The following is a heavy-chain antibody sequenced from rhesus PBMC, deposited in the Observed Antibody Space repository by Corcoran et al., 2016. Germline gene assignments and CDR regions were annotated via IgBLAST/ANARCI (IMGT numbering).Heavy chain of an antibody. Sequence: QVQLQESGPGLVKPSETLSLTCAVAGGSLSGDYDWSGIRQTPGKGLEWIAYVYGNSGSTDFNPSLKTRVTISKDTSKNQFSLKLSSVTAADTAVYYCARHRTVAATFDYWGQGVLVTVSS. CDR3: ARHRTVAATFDY. CDR2: VYGNSGST. J-gene: IGHJ4*01. CDR1: GGSLSGDYD. D-gene: IGHD4-29*01. V-gene: IGHV4-76*01.